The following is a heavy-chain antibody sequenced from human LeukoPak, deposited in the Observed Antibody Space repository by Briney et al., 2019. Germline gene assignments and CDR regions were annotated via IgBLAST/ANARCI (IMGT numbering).Heavy chain of an antibody. V-gene: IGHV4-30-4*08. Sequence: SETLSLTCTVSGGSISSGDYYWSWIRQPPGKGLEWNGYIYYSGSTYYNPSLKSRVTISVDTSKNQFSLKLSSVTAADTAVYYCARGLLGCSGGSCYVWAFDIWGQGTMVTVSS. J-gene: IGHJ3*02. CDR2: IYYSGST. D-gene: IGHD2-15*01. CDR1: GGSISSGDYY. CDR3: ARGLLGCSGGSCYVWAFDI.